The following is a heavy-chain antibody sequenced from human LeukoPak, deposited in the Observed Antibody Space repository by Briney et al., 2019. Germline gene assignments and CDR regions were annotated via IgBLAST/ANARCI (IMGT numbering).Heavy chain of an antibody. Sequence: PGGSLRLSCVASEFRFGRDWISWVRQAPGKGLEWVACIKQDGSEEYYVGSVRGRFTVSVDNGKNSLYLQMNSLRAEDTARYYCAPLDNTNPVFWGRGTGVTVSS. CDR1: EFRFGRDW. V-gene: IGHV3-7*01. CDR2: IKQDGSEE. J-gene: IGHJ1*01. D-gene: IGHD2-2*03. CDR3: APLDNTNPVF.